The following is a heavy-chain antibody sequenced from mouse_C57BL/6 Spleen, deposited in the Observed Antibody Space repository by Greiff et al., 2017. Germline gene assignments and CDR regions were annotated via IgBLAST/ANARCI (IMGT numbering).Heavy chain of an antibody. CDR3: ARLETAQATNAMDY. Sequence: VQLQQPGAELVKPGASVKMSCKASGYTFTSYWITWVKQRPGQGLEWIGDIYPGSGSTNYNEKFKSKATLTVDTSSSTAYMQLSSLTSEDSAVYYCARLETAQATNAMDYWGQGTSVTVSS. V-gene: IGHV1-55*01. CDR2: IYPGSGST. D-gene: IGHD3-2*02. J-gene: IGHJ4*01. CDR1: GYTFTSYW.